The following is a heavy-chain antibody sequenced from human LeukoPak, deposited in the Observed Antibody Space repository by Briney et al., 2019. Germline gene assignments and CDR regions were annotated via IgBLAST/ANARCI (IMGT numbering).Heavy chain of an antibody. Sequence: GGSLRLSCAASGFTFATYAMSWVRQAPGKGLEWVGGISISSVDSYYADSVKGRFTISRDDSKNTLYLQMNSLRAEDTAVYYCAKEAYCSGGSCYAYLDYWGQGTLVTVSS. CDR2: ISISSVDS. CDR3: AKEAYCSGGSCYAYLDY. J-gene: IGHJ4*02. V-gene: IGHV3-23*01. D-gene: IGHD2-15*01. CDR1: GFTFATYA.